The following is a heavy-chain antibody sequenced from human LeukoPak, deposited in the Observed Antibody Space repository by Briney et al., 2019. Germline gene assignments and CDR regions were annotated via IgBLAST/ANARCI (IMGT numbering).Heavy chain of an antibody. J-gene: IGHJ4*02. D-gene: IGHD6-13*01. CDR3: AISSSWYGYYFDY. CDR2: ISWNSGSI. Sequence: AGGSLRLSCAASGFTFDDYAMHWVRQAPGKGLEWVSGISWNSGSIGYADSVKGGFTISGDSAKNSLYLQMNSLRAEDTALYYCAISSSWYGYYFDYWGQGTLVTVSS. CDR1: GFTFDDYA. V-gene: IGHV3-9*01.